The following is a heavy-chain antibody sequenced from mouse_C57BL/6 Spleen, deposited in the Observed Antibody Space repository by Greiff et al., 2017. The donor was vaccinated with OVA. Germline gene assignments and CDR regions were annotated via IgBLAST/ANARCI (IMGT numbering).Heavy chain of an antibody. CDR2: IYPRSGNT. Sequence: VKLVESGAELARPGASVKLSCKASGYTFTSYGISWVKQRTGQGLEWIGEIYPRSGNTYYNEKFKGKATLTADKSSSTAYMELRSLTSEDSAVYFCARKMGDYDYHYYAMDYWGQGTSVTVSS. CDR1: GYTFTSYG. CDR3: ARKMGDYDYHYYAMDY. V-gene: IGHV1-81*01. J-gene: IGHJ4*01. D-gene: IGHD2-4*01.